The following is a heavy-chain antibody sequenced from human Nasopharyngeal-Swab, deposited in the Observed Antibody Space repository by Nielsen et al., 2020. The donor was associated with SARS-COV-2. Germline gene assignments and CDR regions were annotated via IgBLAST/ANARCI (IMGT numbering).Heavy chain of an antibody. CDR1: GGSFSDNY. CDR3: VRGCRSWTFLSSYYYYYMDV. V-gene: IGHV4-34*01. CDR2: ITHTGVT. D-gene: IGHD3-10*01. Sequence: SETLSLTCAVYGGSFSDNYWNWVRQSPGKGLEWIGEITHTGVTNYKSSLRSRVIMSVDTSKNQFSLKLHSVTSADTAVYYCVRGCRSWTFLSSYYYYYMDVWSQGTAVTVSS. J-gene: IGHJ6*03.